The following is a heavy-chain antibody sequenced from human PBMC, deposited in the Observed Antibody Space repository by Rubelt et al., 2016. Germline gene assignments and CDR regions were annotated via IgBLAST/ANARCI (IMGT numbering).Heavy chain of an antibody. CDR1: GGSISSSSYY. J-gene: IGHJ5*02. CDR3: ARGIVVVTAIHT. D-gene: IGHD2-21*02. V-gene: IGHV4-39*07. CDR2: IYYSGRT. Sequence: QLQLQESGPGLVKPSETLSLTCTVSGGSISSSSYYWGWIRQPPGKGLEWIGSIYYSGRTYYNPSLKGRGTISGDTSKNQFSLKLSSVTAADTAVYYCARGIVVVTAIHTWGQGTLVTVSS.